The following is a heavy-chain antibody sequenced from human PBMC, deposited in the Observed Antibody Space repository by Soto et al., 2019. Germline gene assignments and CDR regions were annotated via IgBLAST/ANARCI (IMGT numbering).Heavy chain of an antibody. CDR1: GGSISSYY. J-gene: IGHJ4*02. Sequence: SETLSLTCTVSGGSISSYYWSWIRQPPGKGLEWIGYIYYTGTTNYNPSLKSRVTVSVDTSKNQFSLKLSSVTAADTAVYYCARGLHLGDLSSFHYWGQGTLVTVSS. V-gene: IGHV4-59*01. CDR3: ARGLHLGDLSSFHY. CDR2: IYYTGTT. D-gene: IGHD3-16*02.